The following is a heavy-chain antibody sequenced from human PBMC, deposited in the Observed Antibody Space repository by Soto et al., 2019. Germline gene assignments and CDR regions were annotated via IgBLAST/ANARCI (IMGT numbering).Heavy chain of an antibody. J-gene: IGHJ4*02. V-gene: IGHV3-23*01. CDR3: AKDFIMAAAGPIDY. Sequence: EVQLLESGGGLVQPGGSLRLSCAASGFTFSSYAMSWVRQAPGKGLEWVSAIIDSGGSTYYADSVKGRFTISRDNSKNTLYLQMNSLRADDTALYYCAKDFIMAAAGPIDYWGQGTLVTGSS. D-gene: IGHD6-13*01. CDR1: GFTFSSYA. CDR2: IIDSGGST.